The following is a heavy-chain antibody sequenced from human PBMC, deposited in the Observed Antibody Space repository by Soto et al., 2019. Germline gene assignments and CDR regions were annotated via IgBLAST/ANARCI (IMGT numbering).Heavy chain of an antibody. J-gene: IGHJ4*02. Sequence: ASVKVSCKASGYTFTSYGISWVRQAPGQGLEWMGWISAYNGNTNYAQKLQGRVTMTTDTSTSTAYMEPRSLRSDDTAVYYCARVLYRGLYYDSSGYPDYWGQGTLVTVSS. CDR3: ARVLYRGLYYDSSGYPDY. V-gene: IGHV1-18*01. CDR2: ISAYNGNT. CDR1: GYTFTSYG. D-gene: IGHD3-22*01.